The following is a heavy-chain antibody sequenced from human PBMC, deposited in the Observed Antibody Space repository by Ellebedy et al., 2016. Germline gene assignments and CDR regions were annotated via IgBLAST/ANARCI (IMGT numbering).Heavy chain of an antibody. V-gene: IGHV3-11*01. Sequence: LSLXCAASGFTFSDYYMSWIRQAPGKGLEWVSYISSSGSTIYYADSVKGRFTISRDNAKNSLYLQMNSLRAEDTAVYYCARASGYSYGSYYYYYMDVWGKGTTVTVSS. CDR3: ARASGYSYGSYYYYYMDV. CDR1: GFTFSDYY. D-gene: IGHD5-18*01. J-gene: IGHJ6*03. CDR2: ISSSGSTI.